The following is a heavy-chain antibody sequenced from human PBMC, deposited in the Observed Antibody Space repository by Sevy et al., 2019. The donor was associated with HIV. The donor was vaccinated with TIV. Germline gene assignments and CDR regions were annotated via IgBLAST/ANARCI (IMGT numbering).Heavy chain of an antibody. CDR3: AKDRVTVFGVVVAFDS. Sequence: GGSLRLSCAASGFTVDRYAMHWVRQVAGKGLEWVSTISGSGYGTYYADSVKGRFIISRDTSRNTLYLQMNCLRVEDSAVYFCAKDRVTVFGVVVAFDSWGQGTLVTVSS. CDR2: ISGSGYGT. CDR1: GFTVDRYA. J-gene: IGHJ4*02. V-gene: IGHV3-23*01. D-gene: IGHD3-3*01.